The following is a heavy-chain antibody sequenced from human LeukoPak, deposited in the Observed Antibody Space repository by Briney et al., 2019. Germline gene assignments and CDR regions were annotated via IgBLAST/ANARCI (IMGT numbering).Heavy chain of an antibody. CDR3: ARSRYYYGSGSYNS. Sequence: NWIRQPPGKGLEWIAEINHSGSTNYNPSLKSRVTISVDTSKNQFSLKLSSVTAADTAVYYCARSRYYYGSGSYNSWGQGTLVTVSS. J-gene: IGHJ4*02. D-gene: IGHD3-10*01. V-gene: IGHV4-34*01. CDR2: INHSGST.